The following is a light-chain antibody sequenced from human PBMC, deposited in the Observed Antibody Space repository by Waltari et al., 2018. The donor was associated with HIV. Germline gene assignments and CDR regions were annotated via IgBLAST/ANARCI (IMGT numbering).Light chain of an antibody. V-gene: IGLV1-51*01. CDR3: GTWDSSLSASVV. CDR1: SSNIGNNY. Sequence: QSVLTQPPSVSAAPGQKVPISCSGSSSNIGNNYVSWYQQLPGTAPKLLIYDNNKRPSGIPDRFSGSKSGTSATLGITGLQTGDEADYYCGTWDSSLSASVVFGGGTKLTVL. CDR2: DNN. J-gene: IGLJ2*01.